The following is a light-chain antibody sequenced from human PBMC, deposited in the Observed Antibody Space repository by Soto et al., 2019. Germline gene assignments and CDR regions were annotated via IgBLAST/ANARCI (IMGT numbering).Light chain of an antibody. CDR1: SSDVGGYNY. CDR2: DVS. V-gene: IGLV2-14*01. CDR3: SSYTSSSTLEV. Sequence: QSALTQPASVSGSPGQSITISCTGTSSDVGGYNYVSWYQQHPGKAPKLMIYDVSNRPSGVSNRFSGSKSGNTASLTISGLQAEDEAHYYCSSYTSSSTLEVFGGGTKLTVL. J-gene: IGLJ2*01.